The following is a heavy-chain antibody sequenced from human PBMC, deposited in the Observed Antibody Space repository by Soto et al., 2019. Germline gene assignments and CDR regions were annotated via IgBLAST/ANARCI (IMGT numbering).Heavy chain of an antibody. V-gene: IGHV3-74*01. D-gene: IGHD1-26*01. J-gene: IGHJ5*02. CDR3: ARVATGSCNWFDP. Sequence: EAQLVESGGGLVQPGGSLRLSCATSGFTFSSYWMHWVRQAPGKGLVWVSRINSDGSTTSYADSVKGRFTISRDNAKNTVYLQMNSLRVEDTAVYHCARVATGSCNWFDPWGQGTLVTVSS. CDR2: INSDGSTT. CDR1: GFTFSSYW.